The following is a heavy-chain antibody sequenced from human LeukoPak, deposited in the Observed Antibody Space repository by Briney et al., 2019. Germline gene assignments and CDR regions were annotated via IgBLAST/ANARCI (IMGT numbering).Heavy chain of an antibody. CDR2: IISSGSTI. J-gene: IGHJ5*02. CDR1: GGTFSDYY. CDR3: ARGSEWELPGSNWFDP. Sequence: NPRGALRLSCAASGGTFSDYYRSWIRQAPGKGLEWVSYIISSGSTIYYADSVKGGFTISRENAKNPLYMQMNRLRAEDTAVYYCARGSEWELPGSNWFDPWGQGTLVTVSS. D-gene: IGHD1-26*01. V-gene: IGHV3-11*04.